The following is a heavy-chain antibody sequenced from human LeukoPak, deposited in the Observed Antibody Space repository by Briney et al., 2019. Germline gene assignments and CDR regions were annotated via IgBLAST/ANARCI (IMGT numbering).Heavy chain of an antibody. Sequence: PGGSLRLSCAASGFTFSSYAMHWVRRAPGKGLEWVAVISYDGSNKYYADSVKGRFTISRDNSKNTLYLQMNSLRAEDTAVYYCARDSVGAADYWGQGTLVTVSS. V-gene: IGHV3-30-3*01. CDR1: GFTFSSYA. CDR2: ISYDGSNK. D-gene: IGHD2-15*01. CDR3: ARDSVGAADY. J-gene: IGHJ4*02.